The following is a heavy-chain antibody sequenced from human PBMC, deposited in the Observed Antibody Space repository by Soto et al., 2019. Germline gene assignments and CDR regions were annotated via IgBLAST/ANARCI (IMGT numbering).Heavy chain of an antibody. CDR3: ARGRSYCGGDCYSESPYYYYYGMDV. CDR1: RCTFTRYC. V-gene: IGHV1-18*01. D-gene: IGHD2-21*02. Sequence: SEKVSCKPSRCTFTRYCISWVRQAPGQGREWMGWISAYNGNTNYAQKLQGRVTMTTDPSTSTAYMELRSLRSDDTAVYYCARGRSYCGGDCYSESPYYYYYGMDVWGQGTTVTVSS. CDR2: ISAYNGNT. J-gene: IGHJ6*02.